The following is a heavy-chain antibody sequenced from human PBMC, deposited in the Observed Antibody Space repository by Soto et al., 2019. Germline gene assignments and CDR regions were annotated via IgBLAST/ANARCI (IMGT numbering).Heavy chain of an antibody. D-gene: IGHD1-26*01. CDR1: GFTFSSHA. J-gene: IGHJ5*02. Sequence: GGSLRLSCAASGFTFSSHAMSWVRQAPGKGLEWVSAISGSGGSTYYADSVKGRFTISRDNSKNTLYLQMNSLRAEDTAVYYCAKDNQNSQGAHWFDPWGQGTLVTVSS. CDR3: AKDNQNSQGAHWFDP. CDR2: ISGSGGST. V-gene: IGHV3-23*01.